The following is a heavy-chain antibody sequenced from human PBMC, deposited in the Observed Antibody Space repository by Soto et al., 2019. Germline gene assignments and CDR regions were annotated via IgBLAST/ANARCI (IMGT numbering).Heavy chain of an antibody. CDR2: ISWNSSII. V-gene: IGHV3-9*01. CDR1: GFTFDDYA. D-gene: IGHD1-26*01. CDR3: AKDVEWGGSNLNHAFDV. Sequence: EMNLVESGGGLVQPGRSLRLSCAASGFTFDDYAMHWVRQTPGKGLEWVSSISWNSSIIDYADSVKGRFSISRDSAKNSWEREMNSLRPHDTALYYCAKDVEWGGSNLNHAFDVWGEGEMGSVSS. J-gene: IGHJ3*01.